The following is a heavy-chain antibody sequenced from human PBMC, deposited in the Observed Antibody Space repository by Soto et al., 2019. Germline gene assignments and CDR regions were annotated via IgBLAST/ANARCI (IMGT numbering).Heavy chain of an antibody. CDR1: GYTFTSYG. D-gene: IGHD2-21*02. CDR3: ARDVHDLEYFQH. V-gene: IGHV1-18*01. CDR2: ISAYNGNT. Sequence: APVKVSCKASGYTFTSYGISWVRHAPGQGLEWMGWISAYNGNTNYAQKLQGRVTMTTDTSTSTAYMELRSLRSDDTAVYYCARDVHDLEYFQHWGQGTLVTVSS. J-gene: IGHJ1*01.